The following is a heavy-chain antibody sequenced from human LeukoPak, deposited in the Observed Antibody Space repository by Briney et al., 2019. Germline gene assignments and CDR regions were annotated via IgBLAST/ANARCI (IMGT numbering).Heavy chain of an antibody. J-gene: IGHJ4*02. Sequence: ASVKVSCKASGYTFTSYGISWVRQAPGQGLEWMGWISAYNGNTNYAQKLQGRVTMTTDTSTSTAYMELRSLRSDDTAVYYCAREYCSGGCCSWVDYWGQGTLVTVSS. CDR1: GYTFTSYG. CDR3: AREYCSGGCCSWVDY. CDR2: ISAYNGNT. V-gene: IGHV1-18*01. D-gene: IGHD2-15*01.